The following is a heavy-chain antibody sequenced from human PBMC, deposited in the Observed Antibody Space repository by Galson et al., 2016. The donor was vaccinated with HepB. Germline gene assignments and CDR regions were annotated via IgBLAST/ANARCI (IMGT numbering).Heavy chain of an antibody. J-gene: IGHJ6*02. Sequence: SLRLSCAASGFIFSNYAMSWVRQAPGKGLEWVSTITGRGDSAYYADSVKGRFTISRDNSKNTLYLQMNSLRAEDTAVYYCAKDGLYNGGGGGNGMDVWGQGTTVTVSS. D-gene: IGHD3-16*01. CDR2: ITGRGDSA. CDR3: AKDGLYNGGGGGNGMDV. CDR1: GFIFSNYA. V-gene: IGHV3-23*01.